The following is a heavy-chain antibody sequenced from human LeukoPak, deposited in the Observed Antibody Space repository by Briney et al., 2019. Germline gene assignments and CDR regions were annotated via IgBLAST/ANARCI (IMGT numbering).Heavy chain of an antibody. CDR1: GYSFTSYW. Sequence: GESLKISCKGSGYSFTSYWIGWVRQIPGKGLEWMGIIYPGDSVTRYSPSFQGQVTISADKSISTAYLQWSSLKASDTAMYYCARRSECSGGSCYLGPVGYWGQGTLVTVSS. D-gene: IGHD2-15*01. CDR2: IYPGDSVT. J-gene: IGHJ4*02. CDR3: ARRSECSGGSCYLGPVGY. V-gene: IGHV5-51*01.